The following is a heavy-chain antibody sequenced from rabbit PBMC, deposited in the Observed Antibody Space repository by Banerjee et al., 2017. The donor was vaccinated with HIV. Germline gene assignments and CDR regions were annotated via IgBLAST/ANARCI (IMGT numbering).Heavy chain of an antibody. CDR2: IYAGSSGST. J-gene: IGHJ4*01. D-gene: IGHD6-1*01. CDR1: GFSFSSSYY. V-gene: IGHV1S40*01. Sequence: QSLEESGGDLVKPGASLTLTCTASGFSFSSSYYMCWVRQAPGKGLEWIACIYAGSSGSTYYASWAKGRFTISKTSSTTVTLQMTSLTAADTATYFCARDYAGYGYANLWGPGTLVTVS. CDR3: ARDYAGYGYANL.